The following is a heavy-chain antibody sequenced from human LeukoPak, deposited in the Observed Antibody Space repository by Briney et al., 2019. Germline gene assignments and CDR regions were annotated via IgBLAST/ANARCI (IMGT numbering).Heavy chain of an antibody. CDR2: INSDGSDT. J-gene: IGHJ4*02. CDR1: GFTFSDYW. V-gene: IGHV3-74*01. Sequence: GGSLRLSCAASGFTFSDYWMHWVRQAPGKGLVWVSRINSDGSDTNYADSVKGRFTISRDNSKNTLYLQMNSLRAEDTAVYYCARDSESYSFDYWGQGTLVTVSS. CDR3: ARDSESYSFDY. D-gene: IGHD1-26*01.